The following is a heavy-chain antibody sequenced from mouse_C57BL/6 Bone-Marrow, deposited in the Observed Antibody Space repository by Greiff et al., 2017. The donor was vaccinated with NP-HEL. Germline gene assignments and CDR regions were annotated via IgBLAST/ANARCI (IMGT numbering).Heavy chain of an antibody. CDR1: GYAFGSSW. V-gene: IGHV1-82*01. CDR2: IYPGDGDT. D-gene: IGHD3-2*02. Sequence: VKLQESGPELVKPGASVKISCKASGYAFGSSWMNWVKQRPGKGLEWIGRIYPGDGDTNYNGKFKGKATLTADKSSSTAYMQLSSLTSEDSAVYFCARGRQLRLLFAYWGQGTLVTVSA. J-gene: IGHJ3*01. CDR3: ARGRQLRLLFAY.